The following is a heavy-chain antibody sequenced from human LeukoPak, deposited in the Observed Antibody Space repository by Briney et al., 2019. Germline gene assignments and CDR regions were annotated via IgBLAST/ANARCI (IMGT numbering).Heavy chain of an antibody. Sequence: SETLSLTCTVSGGSISSGGYYWSWIRQPPGKGLEWIGYIYHSGSTYYNPSLKSRITISVDTSKNQFSLKLSSVTAADTAVYYCARVAMVRGVLLDYWGQGTLVTVSS. V-gene: IGHV4-30-2*01. CDR2: IYHSGST. J-gene: IGHJ4*02. CDR1: GGSISSGGYY. CDR3: ARVAMVRGVLLDY. D-gene: IGHD3-10*01.